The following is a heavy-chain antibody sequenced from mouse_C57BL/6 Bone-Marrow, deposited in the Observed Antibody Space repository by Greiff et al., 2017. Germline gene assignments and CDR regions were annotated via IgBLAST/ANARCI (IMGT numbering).Heavy chain of an antibody. CDR1: GYTFTSYW. CDR3: ARWDYGSSFLYYFDY. V-gene: IGHV1-50*01. Sequence: QVQLQQPGAELVKPGASVKLSCKASGYTFTSYWMQWVKQRPGQGLEWIGEIDPSDSYTNYNQKFKGKATLTVDTSSSTAYMQLSSLTSEDSEVYYCARWDYGSSFLYYFDYWGQGTTLSLL. J-gene: IGHJ2*01. D-gene: IGHD1-1*01. CDR2: IDPSDSYT.